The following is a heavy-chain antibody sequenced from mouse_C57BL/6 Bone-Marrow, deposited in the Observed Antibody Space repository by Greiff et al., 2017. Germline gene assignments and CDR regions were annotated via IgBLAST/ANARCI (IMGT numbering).Heavy chain of an antibody. J-gene: IGHJ4*01. CDR2: INPNNGGT. CDR1: GYTFTDYY. V-gene: IGHV1-26*01. Sequence: EVQLQQSGPELVKPGALVKISCKASGYTFTDYYMNWVKQSHGKSLEWIGDINPNNGGTSYNQKFKGKATLTVDKSSSTAYMELRSLTSEDSAVYYCASRNWENAMDYWGQGTSVTVSS. CDR3: ASRNWENAMDY. D-gene: IGHD4-1*01.